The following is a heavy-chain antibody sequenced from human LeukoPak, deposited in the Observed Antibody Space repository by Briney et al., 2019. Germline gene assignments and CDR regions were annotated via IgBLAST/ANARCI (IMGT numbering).Heavy chain of an antibody. J-gene: IGHJ4*02. V-gene: IGHV1-18*01. Sequence: ASVKVSCKASGYTFTSYGISWVRQAPGQGLEWMGWISAYNGNTNYAQKLQGRVTMTTDTSTSTAYMKLRSLRSDDTAVYYCARVLYGSGSYYFDYWGQGTLVTVSS. D-gene: IGHD3-10*01. CDR2: ISAYNGNT. CDR3: ARVLYGSGSYYFDY. CDR1: GYTFTSYG.